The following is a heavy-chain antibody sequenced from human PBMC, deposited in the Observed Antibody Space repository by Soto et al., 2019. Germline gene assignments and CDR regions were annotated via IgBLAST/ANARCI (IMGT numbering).Heavy chain of an antibody. CDR3: AASYCSGGRCSAYAMDI. J-gene: IGHJ6*02. Sequence: QVQLQESGPGLVKPSGTLSLTCAVSGGSITNGNSWSWVRQSPGRGLEWIGEIYYSGRTQYNPSLKSRISSSVANPKNQISLKLTAVTAADTARYYCAASYCSGGRCSAYAMDIWGQGTTVIVSS. CDR1: GGSITNGNS. CDR2: IYYSGRT. D-gene: IGHD2-15*01. V-gene: IGHV4-4*02.